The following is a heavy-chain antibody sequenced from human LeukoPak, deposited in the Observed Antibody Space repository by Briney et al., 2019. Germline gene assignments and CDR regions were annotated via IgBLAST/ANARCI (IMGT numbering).Heavy chain of an antibody. Sequence: ASVKVSCKASGYTFTSYGISWVRQAPGQGLEWMGWISAYNGNTNYAQKLQGRVTMTTDTSTSTAYMELRSLRSDATAVYYCARCDYYDSSGSEGYFDLWGRGTLVTVSS. V-gene: IGHV1-18*01. CDR2: ISAYNGNT. J-gene: IGHJ2*01. CDR1: GYTFTSYG. D-gene: IGHD3-22*01. CDR3: ARCDYYDSSGSEGYFDL.